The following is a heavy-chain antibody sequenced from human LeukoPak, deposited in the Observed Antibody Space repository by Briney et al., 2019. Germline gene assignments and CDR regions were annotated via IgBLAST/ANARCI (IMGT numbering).Heavy chain of an antibody. V-gene: IGHV4-59*08. Sequence: SETLSLTCTVSGGSISSYYWSWIRQPPGKGLEWIGYIYYSGSTNYNPSLKSRVTISVDTSKNQFSLKLSSVTAADTAVYYCARHRQQLGTNWFDPWGQGTLVTVSS. J-gene: IGHJ5*02. CDR1: GGSISSYY. D-gene: IGHD6-13*01. CDR2: IYYSGST. CDR3: ARHRQQLGTNWFDP.